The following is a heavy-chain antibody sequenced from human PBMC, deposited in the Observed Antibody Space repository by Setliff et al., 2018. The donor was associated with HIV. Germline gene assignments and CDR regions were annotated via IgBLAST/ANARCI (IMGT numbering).Heavy chain of an antibody. Sequence: GGSLRLSCAASGFTLSNYAMGWVRQGPGKGLEWVSTIGAAGYPTHYAESVKGRFTISKDNSQNALYLQMNSLTDEDTAVYYCAKVFAFGVDGFDIWGQGTMVTVSS. V-gene: IGHV3-23*01. D-gene: IGHD3-10*01. CDR1: GFTLSNYA. CDR3: AKVFAFGVDGFDI. CDR2: IGAAGYPT. J-gene: IGHJ3*02.